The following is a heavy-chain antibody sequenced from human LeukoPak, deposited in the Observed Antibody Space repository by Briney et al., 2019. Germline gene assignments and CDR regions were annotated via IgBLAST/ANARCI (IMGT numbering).Heavy chain of an antibody. J-gene: IGHJ6*02. CDR3: ARADGSSSWGYYYYGMDV. D-gene: IGHD6-13*01. Sequence: PSETLSLTCAVSGGFISSSNWWSWVRQPPGKGLEWIGEIYHSGSTNYNPSLKSRVTISVDKSKNQFSLKLSSVTAADTAVYYCARADGSSSWGYYYYGMDVWGQGTTVTVSS. CDR2: IYHSGST. V-gene: IGHV4-4*02. CDR1: GGFISSSNW.